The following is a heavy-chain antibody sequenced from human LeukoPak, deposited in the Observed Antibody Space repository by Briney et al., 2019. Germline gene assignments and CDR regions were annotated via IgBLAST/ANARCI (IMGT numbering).Heavy chain of an antibody. J-gene: IGHJ4*02. Sequence: PSETLSLTCAVYGGSFSGYYWSWIRQPPGKGLEWIGEINHSGSTNYNPSLKSRVTISVDTSKNQFSLKLSSVTAADTAVYYCANRRVFSRHFDYWGQGTLVTVSS. V-gene: IGHV4-34*01. D-gene: IGHD3-9*01. CDR2: INHSGST. CDR1: GGSFSGYY. CDR3: ANRRVFSRHFDY.